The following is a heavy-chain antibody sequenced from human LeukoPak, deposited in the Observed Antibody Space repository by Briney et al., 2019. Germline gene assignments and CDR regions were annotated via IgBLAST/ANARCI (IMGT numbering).Heavy chain of an antibody. Sequence: SETLSLTCTVSGGSISSYYWSWIRQPPGKGLEWIGYIYYSGSTNYNPSLKSRVTISVDTSKNQFSLKLSSVTAADTAVYYCARSKYYYDSSGWTDYWGQGTLVTVSS. CDR1: GGSISSYY. V-gene: IGHV4-59*12. D-gene: IGHD3-22*01. CDR2: IYYSGST. J-gene: IGHJ4*02. CDR3: ARSKYYYDSSGWTDY.